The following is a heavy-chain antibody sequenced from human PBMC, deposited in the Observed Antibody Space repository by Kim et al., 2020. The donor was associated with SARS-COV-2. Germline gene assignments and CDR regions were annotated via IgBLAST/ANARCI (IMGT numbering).Heavy chain of an antibody. V-gene: IGHV4-61*01. D-gene: IGHD5-18*01. CDR1: GGSVSSGSYY. CDR3: ARGYSRSYYFDY. CDR2: IYYSGST. J-gene: IGHJ4*02. Sequence: SETLSLTCTVSGGSVSSGSYYWSWIRQPPGKGLEWIGYIYYSGSTNYNPSLKSRVTISVDTSKNQFSLKLSSVTAADTAVYYCARGYSRSYYFDYWGQGTLVTVSS.